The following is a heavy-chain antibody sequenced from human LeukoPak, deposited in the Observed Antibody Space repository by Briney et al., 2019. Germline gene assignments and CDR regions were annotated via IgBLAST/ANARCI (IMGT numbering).Heavy chain of an antibody. CDR3: AREFRSAGAFDI. CDR2: ISYDGSNK. J-gene: IGHJ3*02. CDR1: GFTFSSYA. Sequence: GRSLRLSCAASGFTFSSYAMHWVRQAPGKGLEWVAVISYDGSNKYYADSVKGRFTISRDNSKNTLYLQMNSLRAEDTAVYYCAREFRSAGAFDIWGQGTMVTVSS. V-gene: IGHV3-30*14.